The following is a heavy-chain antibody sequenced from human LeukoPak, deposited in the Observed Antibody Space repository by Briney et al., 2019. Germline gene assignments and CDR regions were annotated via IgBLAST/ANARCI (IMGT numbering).Heavy chain of an antibody. Sequence: GGSLRLSCAASGFTFSSYWMSWVRQAPGKGLEWVANIKQDGSEKYYVDSVKGRFTISRDNAKNSLYLQMNSLRAEDTAVYYCARDLRYFDWSWLYYFDYWGQGTLVTLSS. J-gene: IGHJ4*02. CDR2: IKQDGSEK. D-gene: IGHD3-9*01. V-gene: IGHV3-7*01. CDR3: ARDLRYFDWSWLYYFDY. CDR1: GFTFSSYW.